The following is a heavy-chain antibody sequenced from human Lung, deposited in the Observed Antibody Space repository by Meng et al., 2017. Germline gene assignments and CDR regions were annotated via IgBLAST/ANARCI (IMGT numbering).Heavy chain of an antibody. J-gene: IGHJ4*02. CDR3: ARGPTTMAHDFDY. CDR2: INHSGST. D-gene: IGHD4-11*01. Sequence: QLQLQQGGAGLLKPSGTLSLTCVVPGGSFSDYYWSWIRQPPGKGLEWIGEINHSGSTNYNPSLESRATISVDTSQNNLSLKLSSVTAADSAVYYCARGPTTMAHDFDYWGQGTLVTVSS. V-gene: IGHV4-34*01. CDR1: GGSFSDYY.